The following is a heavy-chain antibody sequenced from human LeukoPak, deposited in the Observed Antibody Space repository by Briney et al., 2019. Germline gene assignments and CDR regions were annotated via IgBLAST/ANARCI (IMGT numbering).Heavy chain of an antibody. Sequence: GGSLRLSCAASGFTFSSYSMNWVRQAPGKGLEWVSSISSSSSYIYYADSVKGRFTISRDNSKNTLYLQMNSLRAEDTAVYYCARATYYYDSSGSKGPYYFDYWGQGTLVTVSS. CDR3: ARATYYYDSSGSKGPYYFDY. CDR1: GFTFSSYS. CDR2: ISSSSSYI. J-gene: IGHJ4*02. V-gene: IGHV3-21*01. D-gene: IGHD3-22*01.